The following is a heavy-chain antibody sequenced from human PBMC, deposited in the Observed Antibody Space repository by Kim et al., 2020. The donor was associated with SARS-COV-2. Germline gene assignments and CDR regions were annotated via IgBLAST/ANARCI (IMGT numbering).Heavy chain of an antibody. D-gene: IGHD3-9*01. Sequence: GGSLRLSCAASGFTFSSYGMHWVRQAPGKGLEWVAVIWYDGSNKYYADSVKGRFTISRDNSKNTLYLQMNSLRAEDTAVYYCARQNYDILNYYYGMDVWGQGTTVTVSS. CDR1: GFTFSSYG. CDR3: ARQNYDILNYYYGMDV. V-gene: IGHV3-33*01. J-gene: IGHJ6*02. CDR2: IWYDGSNK.